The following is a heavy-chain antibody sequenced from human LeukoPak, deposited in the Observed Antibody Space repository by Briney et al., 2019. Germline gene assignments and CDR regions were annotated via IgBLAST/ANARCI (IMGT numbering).Heavy chain of an antibody. J-gene: IGHJ3*02. CDR2: IWYGGSNK. Sequence: GGSLRLSCAASGFTFNTYSLDWVRQAPGKGLEWVAVIWYGGSNKYYADSVKGRFTISRDNSKNTLYLQMNSLRAEDTAVYYCASSDPQLDAFDIWGQGTMVTVSS. CDR1: GFTFNTYS. CDR3: ASSDPQLDAFDI. V-gene: IGHV3-33*08.